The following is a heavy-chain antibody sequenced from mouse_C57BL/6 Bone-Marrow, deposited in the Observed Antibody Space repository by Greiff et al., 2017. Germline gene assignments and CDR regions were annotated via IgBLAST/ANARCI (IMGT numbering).Heavy chain of an antibody. J-gene: IGHJ4*01. Sequence: VQLQQSGPELVKPGASVKISCKASGYTFTDYYMNWVKQSHGQSLEWIGDINPNNGGTSYNQKFKGKATLTVDKSSSTAYMELRSLTSEDSAVYYCASSEVHAMDYWGQGTSVTVSS. V-gene: IGHV1-26*01. CDR2: INPNNGGT. CDR3: ASSEVHAMDY. CDR1: GYTFTDYY.